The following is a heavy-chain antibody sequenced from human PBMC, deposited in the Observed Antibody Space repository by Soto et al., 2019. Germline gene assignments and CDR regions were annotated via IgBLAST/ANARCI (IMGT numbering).Heavy chain of an antibody. Sequence: KLSTTASEFTVRRDDMSWVRQAPGKGLEWVSVIYSGGSTYYADSVKGRFTISRDNSKNTLYLQMNSLRAEDTAVYYCARDTCSSTSCYYYYYGMDVWGQGT. CDR1: EFTVRRDD. CDR2: IYSGGST. J-gene: IGHJ6*02. D-gene: IGHD2-2*01. CDR3: ARDTCSSTSCYYYYYGMDV. V-gene: IGHV3-66*01.